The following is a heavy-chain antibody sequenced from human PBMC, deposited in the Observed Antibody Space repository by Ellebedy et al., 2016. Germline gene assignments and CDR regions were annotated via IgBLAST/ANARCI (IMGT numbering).Heavy chain of an antibody. J-gene: IGHJ5*02. CDR1: GFTFSSFA. CDR2: ISGSGADT. CDR3: ARDGSYYGVNWFDP. V-gene: IGHV3-23*01. Sequence: GESLKISXIPSGFTFSSFAMSWVRQSPGKGLEWVSAISGSGADTYYAGSVKGRFTISSDNSKNTLFLQMNSLRVEDTAVYYCARDGSYYGVNWFDPWGQGTLVTVSS. D-gene: IGHD1-26*01.